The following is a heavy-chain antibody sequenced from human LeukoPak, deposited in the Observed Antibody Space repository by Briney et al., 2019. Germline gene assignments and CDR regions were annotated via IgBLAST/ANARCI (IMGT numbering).Heavy chain of an antibody. CDR2: ISSSGSTI. V-gene: IGHV3-48*03. CDR1: GFTFSSYE. J-gene: IGHJ6*02. CDR3: ARGGTYYYYYGMDV. D-gene: IGHD3-16*01. Sequence: PGGSLRLSCAASGFTFSSYEMNWVRQAPGKGLEWVSYISSSGSTIYYADSVKGRFTISRDNAKNSQYLQMNSLRAEDTAVYYCARGGTYYYYYGMDVWGQGTTVTVSS.